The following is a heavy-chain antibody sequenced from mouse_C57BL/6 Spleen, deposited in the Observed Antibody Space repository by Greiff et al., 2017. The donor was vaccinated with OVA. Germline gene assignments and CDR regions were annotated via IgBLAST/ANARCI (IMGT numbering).Heavy chain of an antibody. D-gene: IGHD1-1*01. CDR3: AVNYGSSYDAMDY. CDR2: IRNKANGYTT. V-gene: IGHV7-3*01. J-gene: IGHJ4*01. CDR1: GFTFTDYY. Sequence: EVKLMESGGGLVQPGGSLSLSCAASGFTFTDYYMSWVRQPPGKALEWLGFIRNKANGYTTEYSASVKGRFTISRDNSQSILYLQMNALRAEDSATYYCAVNYGSSYDAMDYWGQGTSVTVSS.